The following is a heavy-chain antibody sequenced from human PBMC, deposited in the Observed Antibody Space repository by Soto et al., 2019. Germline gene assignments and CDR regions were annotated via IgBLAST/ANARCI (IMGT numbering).Heavy chain of an antibody. J-gene: IGHJ5*02. Sequence: SGPTLVNPTQTLTLTCTFSVFSLSTNGVGVGWIRQPPGKALEWLALIFWSDDKRYSPALTSRLTITKDTSKNQVVLTMTSMDPVDTATYYCAHTLKSGWVFKGYNWFDPWGQGTLVTVSS. CDR3: AHTLKSGWVFKGYNWFDP. D-gene: IGHD3-3*01. V-gene: IGHV2-5*01. CDR2: IFWSDDK. CDR1: VFSLSTNGVG.